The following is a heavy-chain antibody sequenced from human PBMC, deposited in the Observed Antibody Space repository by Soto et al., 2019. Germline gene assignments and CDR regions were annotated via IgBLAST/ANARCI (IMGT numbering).Heavy chain of an antibody. J-gene: IGHJ4*02. CDR3: ARAEWELLNFDY. D-gene: IGHD1-26*01. CDR2: IIPIFGTA. Sequence: GASVKFSCKASGGTFSSYAISWVRQAPGQGLEWMGGIIPIFGTANYAQKFQGRVTITADESTSTAYMELSSLRSEDTAVYYCARAEWELLNFDYWGQGTLVTVSS. CDR1: GGTFSSYA. V-gene: IGHV1-69*13.